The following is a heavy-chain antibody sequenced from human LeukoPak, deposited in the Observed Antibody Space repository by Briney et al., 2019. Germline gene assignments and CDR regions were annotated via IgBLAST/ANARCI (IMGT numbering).Heavy chain of an antibody. CDR2: ISYDGSNK. J-gene: IGHJ4*02. V-gene: IGHV3-30*04. CDR1: GFTFSSYA. Sequence: GGSLRLSGAASGFTFSSYAMHWVRQAPGKGLEWVAVISYDGSNKYYADSVKGRFTISRDNSKNTLYLQMNSLRAEDTAVYYCARDSHCSSTSCYPRDWGQGTLVTVSS. CDR3: ARDSHCSSTSCYPRD. D-gene: IGHD2-2*01.